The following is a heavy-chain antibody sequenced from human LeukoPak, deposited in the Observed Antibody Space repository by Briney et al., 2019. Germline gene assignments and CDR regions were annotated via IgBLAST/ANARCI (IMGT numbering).Heavy chain of an antibody. CDR3: AELGITMIGGV. Sequence: GGSLRLSCAASGFTFSSYEMNWVRQAPGKGLEWVSYINSSGSTIYYADSVKGRFTISRDNAKNSLYLQMNSLRAEDTAVYYCAELGITMIGGVWGKGTTVTVSS. J-gene: IGHJ6*04. CDR1: GFTFSSYE. D-gene: IGHD3-10*02. V-gene: IGHV3-48*03. CDR2: INSSGSTI.